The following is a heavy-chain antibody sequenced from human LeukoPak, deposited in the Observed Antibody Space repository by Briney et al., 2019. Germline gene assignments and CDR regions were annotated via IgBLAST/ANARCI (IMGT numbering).Heavy chain of an antibody. CDR3: ARGNYYGSGSYRFYYYYMDV. CDR2: ISGSGDIT. J-gene: IGHJ6*03. Sequence: GGSLRLSCSASGFTFSNYGLSWVRQAPGKGLEWVSAISGSGDITYYAESVKGRFTISRDNAKNSLYLQMNSLRAEDTALYYCARGNYYGSGSYRFYYYYMDVWGKGTTVTVSS. CDR1: GFTFSNYG. D-gene: IGHD3-10*01. V-gene: IGHV3-23*01.